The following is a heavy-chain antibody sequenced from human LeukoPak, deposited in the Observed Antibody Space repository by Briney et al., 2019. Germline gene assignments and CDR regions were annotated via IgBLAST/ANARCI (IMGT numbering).Heavy chain of an antibody. CDR3: ARGRSVRYFDWLKIHTENWFDP. CDR2: INHSGST. D-gene: IGHD3-9*01. CDR1: GGSFSGYY. V-gene: IGHV4-34*01. J-gene: IGHJ5*02. Sequence: SETLSLTCAVYGGSFSGYYWSWIRQPPGKGLEWIGEINHSGSTNYNPSLKSRVTISVDTSKNQFSLKLSSVTAADTAVYYCARGRSVRYFDWLKIHTENWFDPWGQGTLVTVSS.